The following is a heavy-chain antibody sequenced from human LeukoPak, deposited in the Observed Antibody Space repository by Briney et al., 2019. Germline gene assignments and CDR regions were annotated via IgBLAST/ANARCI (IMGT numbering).Heavy chain of an antibody. CDR3: ARGAEDFCTASTCFSYSGYDVFFDY. J-gene: IGHJ4*02. D-gene: IGHD5-12*01. CDR2: ISHSGTT. V-gene: IGHV4-31*03. CDR1: GASPTRDKQY. Sequence: SQTLSLTCTVSGASPTRDKQYWTWVRQRPGKGLEWVGYISHSGTTSYNPSLKNRISIALDTSKKQFSLNLISVTAADTAIYYCARGAEDFCTASTCFSYSGYDVFFDYWGQGALVTVSS.